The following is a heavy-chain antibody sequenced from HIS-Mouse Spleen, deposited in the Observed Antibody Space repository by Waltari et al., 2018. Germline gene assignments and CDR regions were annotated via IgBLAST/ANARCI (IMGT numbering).Heavy chain of an antibody. D-gene: IGHD7-27*01. J-gene: IGHJ3*02. V-gene: IGHV1-2*02. CDR3: ARGGNWDDAFDI. CDR1: GYTFTGYY. CDR2: IKDNSGGT. Sequence: QVQLVQSGAEVKKPGASVKVSCKASGYTFTGYYMHWVRQAPGQGLEWMGWIKDNSGGTNYAQKFQGRVTMTRDTSISKAYMELSRLRSDDTAVYYCARGGNWDDAFDIWGQGTMVTVSS.